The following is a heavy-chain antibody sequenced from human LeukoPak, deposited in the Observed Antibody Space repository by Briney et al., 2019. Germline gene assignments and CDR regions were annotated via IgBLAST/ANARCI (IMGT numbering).Heavy chain of an antibody. Sequence: GASVKVSCKASGYTFTSYGISWVRQAPGQGLEWMGWISAYNGNTNYAQKLQGRVTMTTDTSTSTAYMELRSLRSDDTAVYYCARDRDPIVVVTELLPDFDYWGQGTLVTVSS. J-gene: IGHJ4*02. CDR3: ARDRDPIVVVTELLPDFDY. D-gene: IGHD2-21*02. V-gene: IGHV1-18*01. CDR1: GYTFTSYG. CDR2: ISAYNGNT.